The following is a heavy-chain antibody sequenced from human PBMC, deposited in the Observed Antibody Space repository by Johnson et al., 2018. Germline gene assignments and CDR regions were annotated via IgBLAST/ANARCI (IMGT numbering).Heavy chain of an antibody. CDR2: ISYDGSNK. V-gene: IGHV3-30*04. D-gene: IGHD5-18*01. Sequence: QVQLQESGGGVVQPGRSLRLSCAASGFTFSSYAMHWVRQAPGKGLEWVAVISYDGSNKYYADSVKGRFTISRDNSKNTLYLQMNSLRAEDTAVYYCARARSWGIQLYYYYYGMDVWGQGTTVTVSS. CDR1: GFTFSSYA. CDR3: ARARSWGIQLYYYYYGMDV. J-gene: IGHJ6*02.